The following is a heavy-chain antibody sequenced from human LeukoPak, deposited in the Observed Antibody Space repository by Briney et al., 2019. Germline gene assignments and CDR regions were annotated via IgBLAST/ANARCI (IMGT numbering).Heavy chain of an antibody. D-gene: IGHD6-19*01. V-gene: IGHV3-23*01. Sequence: PGGSLRLSCAASGFTFSNYAMSWVRQAPGKGLEWVSSINGRGGSTYYADSAKGRFTISRDNSKNTLYLQINSLRAEDTAVYYCAKDHLPGIVVADRDYWGQGTLVTVSS. CDR3: AKDHLPGIVVADRDY. CDR2: INGRGGST. CDR1: GFTFSNYA. J-gene: IGHJ4*02.